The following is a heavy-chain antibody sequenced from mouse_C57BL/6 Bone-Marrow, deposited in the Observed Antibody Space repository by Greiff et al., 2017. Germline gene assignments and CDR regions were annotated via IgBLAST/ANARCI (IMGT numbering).Heavy chain of an antibody. J-gene: IGHJ4*01. CDR2: INYDGSST. Sequence: EVMLVESEGGLVQPGSSMKLSCTASGFTFSDYYMAWVRQVPEKGLEWVANINYDGSSTYYLDSLKSRFIISRDNAKNILYLQMSSLKSEDTATYYCAKYHGRDYAMDYWGQGTSVTVSS. V-gene: IGHV5-16*01. CDR1: GFTFSDYY. D-gene: IGHD2-3*01. CDR3: AKYHGRDYAMDY.